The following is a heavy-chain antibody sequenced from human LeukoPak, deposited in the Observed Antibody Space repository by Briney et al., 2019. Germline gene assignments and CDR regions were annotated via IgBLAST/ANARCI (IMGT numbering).Heavy chain of an antibody. CDR1: GYTFTSYD. V-gene: IGHV1-8*03. CDR3: ARGNVDTAMVTHY. J-gene: IGHJ4*02. Sequence: ASVKVSCKASGYTFTSYDINWVRQATGQGLEWMGWMNPNSGNTGYAQKFQGRVTITRNTSISTAYMELSSLRSEDTAVYYCARGNVDTAMVTHYWGQGTLVIASS. CDR2: MNPNSGNT. D-gene: IGHD5-18*01.